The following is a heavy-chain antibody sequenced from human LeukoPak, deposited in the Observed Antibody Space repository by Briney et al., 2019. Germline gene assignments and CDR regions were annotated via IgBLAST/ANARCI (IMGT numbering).Heavy chain of an antibody. Sequence: GGSLRLSCTVSGFTVSSNSMNWVRQAPGKGLERVSYISSSSSTIYYADSVKGRFTISRDNAKSSLFLQMNSLRAEDTAVYYCARVLHKRNYDSSVYYGYWGQGTLVTVSS. CDR1: GFTVSSNS. V-gene: IGHV3-48*01. CDR2: ISSSSSTI. D-gene: IGHD3-22*01. CDR3: ARVLHKRNYDSSVYYGY. J-gene: IGHJ4*02.